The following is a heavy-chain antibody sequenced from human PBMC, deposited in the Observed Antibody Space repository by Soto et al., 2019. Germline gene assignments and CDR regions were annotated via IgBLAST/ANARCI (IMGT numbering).Heavy chain of an antibody. CDR1: GFTFSSYA. J-gene: IGHJ5*02. CDR2: LSGSGASK. CDR3: AKDEDGSGSYYKGPYDP. Sequence: QPGGSLRLSCAVSGFTFSSYAISWVRQAPGKGLEWVSGLSGSGASKYYADSVKGRFTISRDNSKNTLYLQMNSLRAEDTAVYYCAKDEDGSGSYYKGPYDPWGQGTLVTVSS. D-gene: IGHD3-10*01. V-gene: IGHV3-23*01.